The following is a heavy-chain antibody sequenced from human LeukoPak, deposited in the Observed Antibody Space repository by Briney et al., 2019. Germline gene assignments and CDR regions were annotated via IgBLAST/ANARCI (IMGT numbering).Heavy chain of an antibody. CDR1: GFTFSSYA. V-gene: IGHV3-30*07. CDR3: ANGYYDSSGGYYYGMDV. Sequence: GGSLRLPCAASGFTFSSYAMHWVRQAPGKGLEWVAVISYDGSNKYYADSVKGRFTISRDNSKNTLYLQMNSLRAEDTAVYYCANGYYDSSGGYYYGMDVWGQGTTVTVSS. D-gene: IGHD3-22*01. J-gene: IGHJ6*02. CDR2: ISYDGSNK.